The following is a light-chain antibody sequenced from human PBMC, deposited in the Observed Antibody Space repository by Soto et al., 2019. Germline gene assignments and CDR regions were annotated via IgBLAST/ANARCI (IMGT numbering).Light chain of an antibody. CDR2: DNS. J-gene: IGLJ1*01. V-gene: IGLV1-40*01. CDR3: QSYESSPSASYV. CDR1: SSNIGAGYD. Sequence: QSVLTQPPSVSAAPGQSVTISCTGNSSNIGAGYDVHWYQQLPGTAPKLLIYDNSNRPSGVPDRFSGSKSGTSASLAITGLQAEDDAYYYWQSYESSPSASYVVVPGTNV.